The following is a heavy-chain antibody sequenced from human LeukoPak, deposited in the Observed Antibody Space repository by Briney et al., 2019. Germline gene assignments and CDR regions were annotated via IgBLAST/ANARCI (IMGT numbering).Heavy chain of an antibody. Sequence: GGSLRLSCAASGFTFSSYGMHWVRQAPGKGLEWVAVISYDGSNKYYADSVKGRFTISRDNSKNTLYLQMNSLRAEGTAVYYCAKDRNHGSGWRNGMDVWGQGTTVTVSS. J-gene: IGHJ6*02. CDR2: ISYDGSNK. CDR3: AKDRNHGSGWRNGMDV. D-gene: IGHD6-19*01. CDR1: GFTFSSYG. V-gene: IGHV3-30*18.